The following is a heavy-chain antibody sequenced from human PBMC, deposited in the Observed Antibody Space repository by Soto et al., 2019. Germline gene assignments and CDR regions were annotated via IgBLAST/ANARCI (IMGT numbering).Heavy chain of an antibody. Sequence: QVQLVQSGAEVKKPGASVKVSCKASGYTFTSHDINWMRQATGQGLEWMGWMNPNSGHTNYAQKFQGRVTMTRDTSIGTAYMEWTNLRSEDTAIYYCASDMSTTWGQGTLVTVSS. CDR1: GYTFTSHD. D-gene: IGHD2-2*01. V-gene: IGHV1-8*01. CDR2: MNPNSGHT. CDR3: ASDMSTT. J-gene: IGHJ5*02.